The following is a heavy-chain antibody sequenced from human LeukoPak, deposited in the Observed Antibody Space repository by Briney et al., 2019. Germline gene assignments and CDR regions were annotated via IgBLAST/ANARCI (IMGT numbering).Heavy chain of an antibody. V-gene: IGHV3-30*04. CDR3: ARDPTLGHPDYFDY. D-gene: IGHD1-1*01. CDR1: GFTFSSYV. Sequence: GGSLRLSCAASGFTFSSYVIHWVRQAPGKGLEWVAAISHDDSHIYYADSVKGRFTISRDNSMNTLYLQMNSLRVEDTAVYFCARDPTLGHPDYFDYWGQGTLVTVSS. J-gene: IGHJ4*02. CDR2: ISHDDSHI.